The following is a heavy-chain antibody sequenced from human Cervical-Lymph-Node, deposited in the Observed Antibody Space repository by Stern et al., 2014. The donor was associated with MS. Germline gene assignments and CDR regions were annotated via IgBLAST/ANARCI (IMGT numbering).Heavy chain of an antibody. CDR3: AKDRGSGWSLDY. CDR2: RSHDGSKK. J-gene: IGHJ4*02. V-gene: IGHV3-30*18. Sequence: VQLVESGGGVVQPGRSLRLSCEGSGFTFSTYGMHWVRQAPGKGLEWVALRSHDGSKKYYVDSVKGRFTISRDNSKNTMYVHMNSLRDEDTAVYYCAKDRGSGWSLDYWGQGTLVIVSS. D-gene: IGHD6-19*01. CDR1: GFTFSTYG.